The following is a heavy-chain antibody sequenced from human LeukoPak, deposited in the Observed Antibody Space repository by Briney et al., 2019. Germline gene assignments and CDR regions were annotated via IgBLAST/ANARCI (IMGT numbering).Heavy chain of an antibody. CDR1: GFTFSSYE. V-gene: IGHV3-48*03. CDR2: ISSSGSTI. Sequence: GGSLRLSCAASGFTFSSYEMNWVRQAPGKGLEWVSYISSSGSTINFADSVKGRFTISRDNAKNSLFLQMNSLRDEDTAVYYCARVEYSGWNLEYWGQGTLVTVSS. J-gene: IGHJ4*02. CDR3: ARVEYSGWNLEY. D-gene: IGHD5-12*01.